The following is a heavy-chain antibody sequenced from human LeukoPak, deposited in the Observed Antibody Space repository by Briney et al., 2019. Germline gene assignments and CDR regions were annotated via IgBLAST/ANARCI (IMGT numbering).Heavy chain of an antibody. CDR2: IYTSGST. CDR1: GGSISSYY. Sequence: PSETLSLTCTVSGGSISSYYWSWIRQPAGKGLEWIGRIYTSGSTNYNPSLKSRATISVDKSKNQFSLKLSSVTAADTAVYYCARDDPDYYDSSGYYTYYFDYWGQGTLVTVSS. V-gene: IGHV4-4*07. CDR3: ARDDPDYYDSSGYYTYYFDY. D-gene: IGHD3-22*01. J-gene: IGHJ4*02.